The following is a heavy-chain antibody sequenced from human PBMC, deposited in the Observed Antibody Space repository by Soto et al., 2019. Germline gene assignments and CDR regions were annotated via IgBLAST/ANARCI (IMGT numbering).Heavy chain of an antibody. D-gene: IGHD3-16*02. CDR3: VRPYKVSSLYWYFDL. Sequence: GGSLRLSCAASGFSFSTYEMNWVRQAPGKGLDWVSYISSSGSDVYYADSVKGRFTIARDNAKNSLYLQMNSLRAEDTAVYYCVRPYKVSSLYWYFDLWGRGTLVTVSS. CDR2: ISSSGSDV. V-gene: IGHV3-48*03. CDR1: GFSFSTYE. J-gene: IGHJ2*01.